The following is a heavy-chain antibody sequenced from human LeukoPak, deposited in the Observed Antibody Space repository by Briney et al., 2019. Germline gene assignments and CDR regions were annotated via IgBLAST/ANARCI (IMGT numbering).Heavy chain of an antibody. CDR1: AFTFSCYS. CDR3: AIGAMIVELIATGIEN. Sequence: GSLRLTCAVAAFTFSCYSMSWVRQAPGKGLEWVSVISGSGDSTYYADSVKGRFTISRDNSKNTLYLQMNSLRAEDTAVYYCAIGAMIVELIATGIENRGQRTLVTVSS. D-gene: IGHD3-22*01. CDR2: ISGSGDST. V-gene: IGHV3-23*01. J-gene: IGHJ4*02.